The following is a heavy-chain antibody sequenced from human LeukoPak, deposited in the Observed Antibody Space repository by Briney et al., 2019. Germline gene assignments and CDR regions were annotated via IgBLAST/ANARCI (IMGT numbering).Heavy chain of an antibody. J-gene: IGHJ4*02. V-gene: IGHV3-30*02. CDR3: AILTYYDFWSGYSPFDY. D-gene: IGHD3-3*01. CDR1: GFTFSSYG. CDR2: IRYDGSNK. Sequence: GGSLRLSCAASGFTFSSYGMHWVRQAPGKGLEWVAFIRYDGSNKYYADSVKGRFTISRDNSKNTLYLQMNSLRAEDTAVYYCAILTYYDFWSGYSPFDYWGQGTLVTVSS.